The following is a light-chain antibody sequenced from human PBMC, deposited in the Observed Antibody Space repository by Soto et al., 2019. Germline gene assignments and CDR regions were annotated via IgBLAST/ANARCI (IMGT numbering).Light chain of an antibody. V-gene: IGKV3-11*01. CDR2: DAS. CDR3: QQRSNWPR. J-gene: IGKJ2*01. CDR1: QSVSSY. Sequence: EIVLTQSPATLSLSPGERATLSCRASQSVSSYLAWYQQKPGQAPRLLIYDASNRATGIPARFSGSGSGTDFTLTISSLETEDFEVYYCQQRSNWPRFGQGTKLEIK.